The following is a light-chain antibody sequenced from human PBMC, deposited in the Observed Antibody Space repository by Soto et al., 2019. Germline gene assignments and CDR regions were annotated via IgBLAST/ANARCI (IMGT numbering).Light chain of an antibody. V-gene: IGKV1-5*03. Sequence: DIQMTQSPSTLSASVGDRVTITCRASQIIGTWLAWYQQKPGKAPKLLIYTTSSLESAVPSRFSGSGSGTEFTLTISSLQPDDFATYYCQQYNDYPYTFGQGTKLEIK. CDR1: QIIGTW. CDR3: QQYNDYPYT. J-gene: IGKJ2*01. CDR2: TTS.